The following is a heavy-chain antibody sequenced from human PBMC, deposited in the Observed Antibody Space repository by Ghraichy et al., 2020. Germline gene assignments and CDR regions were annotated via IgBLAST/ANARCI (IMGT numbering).Heavy chain of an antibody. D-gene: IGHD2-2*01. CDR2: INSASSGT. Sequence: GGSLRLSCAASGITFSSYIMHWVRQAPGKGLVWVSRINSASSGTDYADSVRGRFTISRDNTQSTLYLQMNSLSAEDTAVYYCAKGGCSDTSCLEYWGRGTLVTVSS. CDR3: AKGGCSDTSCLEY. CDR1: GITFSSYI. V-gene: IGHV3-74*01. J-gene: IGHJ4*02.